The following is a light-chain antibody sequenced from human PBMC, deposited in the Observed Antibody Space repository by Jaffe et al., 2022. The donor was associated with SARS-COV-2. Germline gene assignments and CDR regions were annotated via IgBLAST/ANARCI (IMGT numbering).Light chain of an antibody. V-gene: IGKV3-20*01. Sequence: EIVLTQSPGTLSLSPGERATLSCRASQSVSSLYLGWYQQRPGQAPRLLIYGTSSRATGIPDRFSGTGSGTDFTLTINRLEPEDFAVYYCQQYGSSPLTFGGGTKVEIK. CDR2: GTS. CDR3: QQYGSSPLT. CDR1: QSVSSLY. J-gene: IGKJ4*01.